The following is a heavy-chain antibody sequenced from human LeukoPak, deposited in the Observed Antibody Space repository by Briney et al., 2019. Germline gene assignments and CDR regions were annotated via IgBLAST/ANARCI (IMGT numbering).Heavy chain of an antibody. CDR1: GGSISSGDYY. V-gene: IGHV4-30-4*01. CDR2: IYYSGST. D-gene: IGHD6-13*01. Sequence: SQTLSLTCTVSGGSISSGDYYWSWIRQPPGKGLEWIGYIYYSGSTYYNPSLKSRVTISVDTSKNQFSLKLSSVTAADTAVYYCASRIAAAGSRRGRPRTLPVDYWGQGTLVTVSS. CDR3: ASRIAAAGSRRGRPRTLPVDY. J-gene: IGHJ4*02.